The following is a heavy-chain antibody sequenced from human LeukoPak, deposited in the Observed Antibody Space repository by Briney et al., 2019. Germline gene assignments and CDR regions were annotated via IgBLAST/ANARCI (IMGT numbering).Heavy chain of an antibody. J-gene: IGHJ4*02. D-gene: IGHD3-22*01. V-gene: IGHV3-7*01. CDR3: ARDEWLRFQTYYYDSSGCSLDY. CDR2: IKQDGSEK. CDR1: GFTFSSYW. Sequence: GGSLRLSCAASGFTFSSYWMTWVRQAPGKGLEWVANIKQDGSEKYYVDSVKGRFTISRDNAKNSLSLQMNSLRAEDTAVYYCARDEWLRFQTYYYDSSGCSLDYWGQGTLVTVSS.